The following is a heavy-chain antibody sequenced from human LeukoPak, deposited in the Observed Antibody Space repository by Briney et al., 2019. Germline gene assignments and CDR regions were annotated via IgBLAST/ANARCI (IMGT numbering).Heavy chain of an antibody. J-gene: IGHJ4*02. Sequence: GESLKISCQGSGYSFTTYWIGWVRQMPGKGLEWMGIIYPDDSDTRYRPAFQGQVTISADKSISTAYLQWSSLKASDTAMYYCARHARRDVYNSEPDYWGQGTLVTVSS. CDR1: GYSFTTYW. D-gene: IGHD5-24*01. V-gene: IGHV5-51*01. CDR2: IYPDDSDT. CDR3: ARHARRDVYNSEPDY.